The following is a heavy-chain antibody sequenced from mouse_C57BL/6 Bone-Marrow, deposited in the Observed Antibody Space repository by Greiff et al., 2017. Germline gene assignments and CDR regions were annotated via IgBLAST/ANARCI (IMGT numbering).Heavy chain of an antibody. J-gene: IGHJ3*01. Sequence: EVKLQQSGPELVKPGASVKISCKASGYTFTDYYMNWVKQSHGKSLEWIGDINPNNGGTSYNQKFKGKATLTVDKSSSTAYMELRSLTSEDSAVYYCVIGNGFAYWGQGTLVTVSA. CDR2: INPNNGGT. CDR1: GYTFTDYY. D-gene: IGHD2-14*01. V-gene: IGHV1-26*01. CDR3: VIGNGFAY.